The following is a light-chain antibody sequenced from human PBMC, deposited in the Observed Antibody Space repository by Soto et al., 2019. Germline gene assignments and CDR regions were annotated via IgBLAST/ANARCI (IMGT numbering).Light chain of an antibody. CDR2: EVV. CDR3: TSYAGSSTYV. Sequence: QSALTQPPSASGSPGQSVTISCTGTKSDIGVYDFVSWYQHHPGKAPRLIIYEVVQRPSGVPDRFSGSKSGNTASLTVSGLQAADEADYFCTSYAGSSTYVFRSATTVTVL. J-gene: IGLJ1*01. V-gene: IGLV2-8*01. CDR1: KSDIGVYDF.